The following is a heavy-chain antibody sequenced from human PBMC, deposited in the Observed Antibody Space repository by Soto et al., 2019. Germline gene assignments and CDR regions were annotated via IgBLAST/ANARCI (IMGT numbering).Heavy chain of an antibody. CDR1: GYTLTELS. CDR3: ATGSRNPRLELLDY. J-gene: IGHJ4*02. V-gene: IGHV1-24*01. CDR2: FDPEDGET. Sequence: ASVKVSCKVSGYTLTELSMHWVRQAPGKGLEWMGGFDPEDGETIYAQKFQGRVTMTEDTSTDTAYMELSSLRSEDTALYYCATGSRNPRLELLDYWGQGTLVTVSS. D-gene: IGHD1-7*01.